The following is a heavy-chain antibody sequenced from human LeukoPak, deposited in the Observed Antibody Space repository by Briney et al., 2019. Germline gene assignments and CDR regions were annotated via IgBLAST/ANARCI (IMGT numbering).Heavy chain of an antibody. CDR2: ISGSGVTT. Sequence: GGSLRLSCAASGFTFSSYAMSWVRQAPGKGLEWVSAISGSGVTTFYADSVKGRFTISRDNSKNTLYMQMNSLRAEDTALYYCANRDGNKGSAFDIWGQGTMVTVSS. D-gene: IGHD3-10*01. J-gene: IGHJ3*02. CDR1: GFTFSSYA. CDR3: ANRDGNKGSAFDI. V-gene: IGHV3-23*01.